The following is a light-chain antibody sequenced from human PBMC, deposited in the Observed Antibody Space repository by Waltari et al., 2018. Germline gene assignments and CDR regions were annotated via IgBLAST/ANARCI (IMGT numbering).Light chain of an antibody. V-gene: IGKV3-15*01. CDR2: GAS. CDR3: QQYNKWPPIT. J-gene: IGKJ2*01. CDR1: QSIGNN. Sequence: EIVMTQSPATLSVSPGERATLSCRASQSIGNNLAWYRQKPGQAPRLVIYGASFRATGIPARISGRGSGTEFTLTISSLQSEDFAVYFCQQYNKWPPITFGQGTKLEIK.